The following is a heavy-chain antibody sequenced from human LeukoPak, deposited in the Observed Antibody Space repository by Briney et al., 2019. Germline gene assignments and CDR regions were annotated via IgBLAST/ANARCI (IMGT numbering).Heavy chain of an antibody. CDR1: GYTFTGYY. V-gene: IGHV1-2*02. D-gene: IGHD3-10*01. Sequence: ASVKVSCKASGYTFTGYYIHWVRQAPRQGLEWLGWISPNSGGTSSAQKFQGRVTMTRDTSISTAYMELSRLRSDDTAVYYCARVYYSGSGSYSSFDYWGQGTLVTVSS. J-gene: IGHJ4*02. CDR3: ARVYYSGSGSYSSFDY. CDR2: ISPNSGGT.